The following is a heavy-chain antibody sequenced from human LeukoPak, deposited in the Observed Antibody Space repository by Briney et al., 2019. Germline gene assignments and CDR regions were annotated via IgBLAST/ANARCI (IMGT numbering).Heavy chain of an antibody. J-gene: IGHJ3*02. D-gene: IGHD2-2*01. CDR2: IYHSGST. CDR3: ARVLGYCSSTSCVDAFDI. Sequence: KPSETLSLTCTVSGYSISSGYYWGWIRQPPGKGLEWIGSIYHSGSTYYNPSLKSRVTISVDTSKNRFSLKLSSVTAADTAVYYCARVLGYCSSTSCVDAFDIWGQGTMVTVSS. CDR1: GYSISSGYY. V-gene: IGHV4-38-2*02.